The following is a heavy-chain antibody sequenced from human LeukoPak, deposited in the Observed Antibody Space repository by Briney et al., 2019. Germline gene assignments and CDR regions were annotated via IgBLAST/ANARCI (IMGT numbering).Heavy chain of an antibody. D-gene: IGHD3-16*01. J-gene: IGHJ4*02. V-gene: IGHV1-69*13. Sequence: SVKVSCKASGGTFSNYAISWVRQAPGQGLEWMGGIIPIFGTANYAQKFQGRVTITADESTSTAYMELSSLRSEDTAVYYCASSGNWALGYWGQGTLVTVSS. CDR2: IIPIFGTA. CDR1: GGTFSNYA. CDR3: ASSGNWALGY.